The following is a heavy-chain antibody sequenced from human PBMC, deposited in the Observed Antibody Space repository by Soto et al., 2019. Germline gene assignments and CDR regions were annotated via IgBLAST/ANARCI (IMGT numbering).Heavy chain of an antibody. Sequence: GGSLRLSCAASGFTCSSYSMNWVRQAPGKGLEWVSYINSNSSSICYADSVKGRFTISRDNAKNTLYLQMNSLRAEDTAVYYCARDLSYKLLWFGELFPAPGYWGQGTLVTVSS. CDR2: INSNSSSI. CDR3: ARDLSYKLLWFGELFPAPGY. V-gene: IGHV3-48*04. CDR1: GFTCSSYS. D-gene: IGHD3-10*01. J-gene: IGHJ4*02.